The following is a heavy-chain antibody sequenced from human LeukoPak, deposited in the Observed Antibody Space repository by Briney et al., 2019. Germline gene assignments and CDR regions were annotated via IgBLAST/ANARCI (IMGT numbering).Heavy chain of an antibody. Sequence: SETLSLTCSVSGGSISSGNYYWNWIRQPAGKGLEWIGRIYSSGSTNYNPSLKSRVTISVDTSKNQFSLKLSSVTAADTAVYYCARAKIQLVLGKNNWFDPWGQGTLVTVSS. CDR2: IYSSGST. CDR1: GGSISSGNYY. V-gene: IGHV4-61*02. CDR3: ARAKIQLVLGKNNWFDP. J-gene: IGHJ5*02. D-gene: IGHD6-13*01.